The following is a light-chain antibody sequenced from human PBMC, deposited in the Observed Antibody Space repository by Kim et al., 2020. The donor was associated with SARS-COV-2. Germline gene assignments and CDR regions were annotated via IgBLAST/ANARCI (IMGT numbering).Light chain of an antibody. CDR3: QQYYNWPLT. CDR2: GES. CDR1: QTGTNY. Sequence: VSPGERVTLACRASQTGTNYLASYQQRPGQAPPLLIHGESTRAPGVPARFSGGGSGTDFTLTISSLQSEDFTIYYCQQYYNWPLTFGGGTKVDIK. J-gene: IGKJ4*01. V-gene: IGKV3-15*01.